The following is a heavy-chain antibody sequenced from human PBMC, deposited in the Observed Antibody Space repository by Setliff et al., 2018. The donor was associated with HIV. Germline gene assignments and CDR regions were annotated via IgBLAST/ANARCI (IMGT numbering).Heavy chain of an antibody. CDR3: ARTQYTTTWPGNY. CDR2: ISLYNEYK. Sequence: ASVKVSCKTSGFIFNNFGVTWVRQAPGQGLEWVARISLYNEYKYYAPHFLGRVTMSTDTSTSTVDLELRGLRADDTAIYYCARTQYTTTWPGNYWGQGTLVTVXS. D-gene: IGHD1-1*01. V-gene: IGHV1-18*04. CDR1: GFIFNNFG. J-gene: IGHJ4*02.